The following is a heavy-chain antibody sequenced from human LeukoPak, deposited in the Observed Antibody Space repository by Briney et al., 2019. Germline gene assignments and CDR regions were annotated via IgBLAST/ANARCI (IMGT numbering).Heavy chain of an antibody. V-gene: IGHV4-34*01. D-gene: IGHD4-17*01. Sequence: SETLSLTCAVFGGSFSGYYWSWIRQRPGKGLEWIGEINHSGSTNYNPSLKSRVTISVDTSKNQFSLRVSSVTAADTAVYYCARAYGDHRYYYYYMDVWGKGTTVTVSS. CDR1: GGSFSGYY. CDR2: INHSGST. J-gene: IGHJ6*03. CDR3: ARAYGDHRYYYYYMDV.